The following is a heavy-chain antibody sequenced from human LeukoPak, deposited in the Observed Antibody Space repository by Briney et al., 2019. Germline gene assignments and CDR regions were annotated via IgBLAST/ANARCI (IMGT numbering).Heavy chain of an antibody. Sequence: SETLSLTCTVSGGSISTRNYYWGWIRQPPGKGLEWIGNIFYSGSTYYSPSLKSRVTRSLDTSRNQFSLKLTSVTAADTAVYYCARLWRGWRWLQSGTYYFDYWGQGTLVTVSS. V-gene: IGHV4-39*07. J-gene: IGHJ4*02. D-gene: IGHD5-24*01. CDR2: IFYSGST. CDR3: ARLWRGWRWLQSGTYYFDY. CDR1: GGSISTRNYY.